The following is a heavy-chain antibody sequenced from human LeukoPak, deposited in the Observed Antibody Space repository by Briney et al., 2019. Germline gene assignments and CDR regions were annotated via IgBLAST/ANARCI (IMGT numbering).Heavy chain of an antibody. D-gene: IGHD3-10*01. Sequence: GGSLRLSCAASGFTFSDYYMSWIRQAPGKGLEWVSAISGSGGSTYYADSVKGRFTISRDNSKNTLYLQMNSLRAEDTAVYYCAKDVSYGSGSYSTWGQGTLVTVSS. J-gene: IGHJ4*02. V-gene: IGHV3-23*01. CDR2: ISGSGGST. CDR1: GFTFSDYY. CDR3: AKDVSYGSGSYST.